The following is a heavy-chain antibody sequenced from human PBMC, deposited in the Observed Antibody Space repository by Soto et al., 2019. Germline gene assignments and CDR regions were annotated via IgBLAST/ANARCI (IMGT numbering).Heavy chain of an antibody. CDR3: ARERPDGARLDP. CDR2: IYYSGST. Sequence: QVQLQESGPGLVKPSQTLSLTCTVSGGSISSGDYYWSWIRQPPGKGLEWIGYIYYSGSTYYNPSLKGRVTRAVDTSKNQFSLKLSSVTAADTAVYYCARERPDGARLDPWGQGTLVTVSS. CDR1: GGSISSGDYY. D-gene: IGHD6-6*01. J-gene: IGHJ5*02. V-gene: IGHV4-30-4*01.